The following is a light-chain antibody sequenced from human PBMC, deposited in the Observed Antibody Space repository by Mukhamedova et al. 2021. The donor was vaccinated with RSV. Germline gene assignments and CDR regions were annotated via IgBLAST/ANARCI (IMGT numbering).Light chain of an antibody. Sequence: RVTITCRASQSISSYLNWYQQKPGKAPKLLIYAASSLQSGVPSRFSGSGSGTDFTLTISSLQLEDFATYYCQQSYSTPYSFGQGT. CDR3: QQSYSTPYS. CDR2: AAS. CDR1: QSISSY. J-gene: IGKJ2*03. V-gene: IGKV1-39*01.